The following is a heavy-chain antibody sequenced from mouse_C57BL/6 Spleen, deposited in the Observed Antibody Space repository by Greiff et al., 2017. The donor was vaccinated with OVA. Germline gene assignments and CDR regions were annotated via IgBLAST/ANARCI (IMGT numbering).Heavy chain of an antibody. V-gene: IGHV1-81*01. CDR3: ARWDDYDPYYAMDY. CDR1: GYTFTSYG. J-gene: IGHJ4*01. Sequence: VKVVESGAELARPGASVKLSCKASGYTFTSYGISWVKQRTGQGLEWIGEIYPRSGNTYYNEKFKGKATLTADKSSSTAYMELRSLTSEDSAVYFCARWDDYDPYYAMDYWGQGTSVTVSS. CDR2: IYPRSGNT. D-gene: IGHD2-4*01.